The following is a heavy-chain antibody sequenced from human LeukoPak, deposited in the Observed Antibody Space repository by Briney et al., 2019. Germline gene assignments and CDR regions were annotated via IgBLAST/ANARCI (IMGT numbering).Heavy chain of an antibody. D-gene: IGHD3-3*01. CDR2: MNPNSGNT. V-gene: IGHV1-8*01. J-gene: IGHJ4*02. CDR3: ARGYDFWSGYYH. CDR1: GYTFTSYD. Sequence: ASVKASCKASGYTFTSYDINWVRQATGQGLEWMGWMNPNSGNTGYAQKFQGRVTMTRNTSISTAYMELSSLRSEDTAVYYCARGYDFWSGYYHWGQGTLVTVSS.